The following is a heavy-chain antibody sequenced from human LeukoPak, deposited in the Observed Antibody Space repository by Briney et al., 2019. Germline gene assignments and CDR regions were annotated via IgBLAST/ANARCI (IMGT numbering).Heavy chain of an antibody. J-gene: IGHJ6*02. Sequence: SETLSLTCAVYGGSFSGYYWSWIRQPPGKGLEWIGEINHSGSTNYNPSLKSRVTISVDTSKNQFSLKLSSVTAADTAVYYCAREGWYQLLSYYYYYGMDVWGQGTTVTVSS. CDR3: AREGWYQLLSYYYYYGMDV. V-gene: IGHV4-34*01. CDR2: INHSGST. D-gene: IGHD2-2*01. CDR1: GGSFSGYY.